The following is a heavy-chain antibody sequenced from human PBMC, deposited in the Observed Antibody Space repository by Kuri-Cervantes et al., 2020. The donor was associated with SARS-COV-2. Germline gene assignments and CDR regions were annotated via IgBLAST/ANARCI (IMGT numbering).Heavy chain of an antibody. CDR2: IYYSGST. CDR1: GGSISSSSYY. J-gene: IGHJ4*02. D-gene: IGHD4/OR15-4a*01. V-gene: IGHV4-39*07. CDR3: ARDRDGDNENDY. Sequence: SCTVSGGSISSSSYYWGWIRQPPGKGLEWIGSIYYSGSTYYNPSLKSRVTISVDTSKNQFSLKLSSVTAADTAVYYCARDRDGDNENDYWGQGTLVTVSS.